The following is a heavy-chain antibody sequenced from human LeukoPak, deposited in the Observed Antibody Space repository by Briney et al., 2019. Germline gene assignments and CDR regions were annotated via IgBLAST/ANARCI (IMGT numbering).Heavy chain of an antibody. J-gene: IGHJ4*02. D-gene: IGHD2-15*01. V-gene: IGHV3-7*04. Sequence: QAGGSLRLSCAGSGFTFSSYWMTWVRQAPGKGLEWVASIKQDGSDKYYADSVKGRFTISRDNAKNSLYLQMNSLRAEDTPVYYCARIYCSGCSCTFDYWGQGTLVTVSS. CDR3: ARIYCSGCSCTFDY. CDR1: GFTFSSYW. CDR2: IKQDGSDK.